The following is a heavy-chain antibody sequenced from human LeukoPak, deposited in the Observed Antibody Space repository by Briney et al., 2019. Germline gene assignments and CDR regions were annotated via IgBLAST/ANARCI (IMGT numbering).Heavy chain of an antibody. Sequence: SETLSLTCTVSGGSISSSSYYWGWIRQAPGKGLEWIGSIYYSGSTYYNPSLKSRVTISVDTSKNQFSLKLNSVTAADTAVYYCARHPQKEENWFDPWGQGTLVTVSS. CDR3: ARHPQKEENWFDP. CDR2: IYYSGST. V-gene: IGHV4-39*01. CDR1: GGSISSSSYY. J-gene: IGHJ5*02.